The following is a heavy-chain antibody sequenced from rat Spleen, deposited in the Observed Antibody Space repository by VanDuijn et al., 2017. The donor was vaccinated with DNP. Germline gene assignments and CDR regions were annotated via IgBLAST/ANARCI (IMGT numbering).Heavy chain of an antibody. J-gene: IGHJ4*01. CDR1: GFTFSNYG. CDR2: ITNSGRTT. Sequence: EVQLVESGGDLVQPGRSLKLSCAASGFTFSNYGMAWVRQAPTKGLEWVASITNSGRTTYYRDSVKGRFTLSRDNAESSLYLQMDILRSEDTATYYCTTRGVITTVVTTFDYWGQGTSVTVSS. V-gene: IGHV5S13*01. D-gene: IGHD1-1*01. CDR3: TTRGVITTVVTTFDY.